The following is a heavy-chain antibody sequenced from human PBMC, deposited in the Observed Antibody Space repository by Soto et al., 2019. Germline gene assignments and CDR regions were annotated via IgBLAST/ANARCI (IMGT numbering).Heavy chain of an antibody. D-gene: IGHD7-27*01. CDR3: ATLGNYPLYWFDP. CDR2: IYYSGST. J-gene: IGHJ5*02. V-gene: IGHV4-31*03. CDR1: GGSISRGGYY. Sequence: SETLSLTCSVSGGSISRGGYYWSWIRQHPGKGLELIGYIYYSGSTYYNPSLKSRSTISVDTSKNQFSLRLSSVTAADTAVYYCATLGNYPLYWFDPWGQGTLVTVPS.